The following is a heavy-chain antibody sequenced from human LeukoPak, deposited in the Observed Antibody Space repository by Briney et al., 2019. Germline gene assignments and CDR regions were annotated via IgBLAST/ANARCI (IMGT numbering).Heavy chain of an antibody. Sequence: AGGSLRLSCAASGFTFSTFAMGWVRQAPGKGLEWVSSIKGDGGDPFYADSAKGRFTISRDNSKNTLFLQLNSLRAEDTAVYYCAEGGHDFNRFYWWGQGTLVTVSS. CDR3: AEGGHDFNRFYW. J-gene: IGHJ4*02. CDR2: IKGDGGDP. V-gene: IGHV3-23*01. CDR1: GFTFSTFA. D-gene: IGHD1-14*01.